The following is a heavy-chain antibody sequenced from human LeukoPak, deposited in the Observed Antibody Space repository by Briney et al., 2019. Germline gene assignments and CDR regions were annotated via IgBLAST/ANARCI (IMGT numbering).Heavy chain of an antibody. V-gene: IGHV3-23*01. D-gene: IGHD4-17*01. CDR3: AKASYGDYGGFDY. Sequence: GGSLRLSCAAYGFTFSSYAMSWVRQAPGKGLEWVSAISGSGGSTYYADSVKGRFTISRDNSKNTLYLQMNSLRAEDTAVYYCAKASYGDYGGFDYWGQGTLVTVSS. CDR2: ISGSGGST. CDR1: GFTFSSYA. J-gene: IGHJ4*02.